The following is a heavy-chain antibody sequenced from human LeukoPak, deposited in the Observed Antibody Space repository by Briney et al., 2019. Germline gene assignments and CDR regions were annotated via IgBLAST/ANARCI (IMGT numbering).Heavy chain of an antibody. D-gene: IGHD3-16*01. CDR2: IIPIFGTA. Sequence: SVKVSCKASGGTFSSYAISWVRQAPGQGLEWMGRIIPIFGTANYAQKFQGRVTITTDESTSTAYMELSSLRFEDTAVYYCAREDLGPHAFDIWGQGTMVTVSS. CDR1: GGTFSSYA. V-gene: IGHV1-69*05. J-gene: IGHJ3*02. CDR3: AREDLGPHAFDI.